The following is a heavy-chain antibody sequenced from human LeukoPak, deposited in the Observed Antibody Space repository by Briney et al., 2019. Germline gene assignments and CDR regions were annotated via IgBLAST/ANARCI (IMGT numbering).Heavy chain of an antibody. D-gene: IGHD3-3*01. Sequence: PSETLSLTCGVYGESLGGYYWSWIRQTPGKGLEWIGEITYIGTPNYNPSLKSRVTISKDTPKNEISLKLTSVTVADTAMYYCARARAGNYEPNLFDPWGPGTLVTVSS. CDR1: GESLGGYY. CDR3: ARARAGNYEPNLFDP. V-gene: IGHV4-34*01. J-gene: IGHJ5*02. CDR2: ITYIGTP.